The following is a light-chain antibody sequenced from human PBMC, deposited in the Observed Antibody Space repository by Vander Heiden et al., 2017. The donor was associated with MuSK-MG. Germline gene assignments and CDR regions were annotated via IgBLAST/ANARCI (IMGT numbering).Light chain of an antibody. CDR1: QSISSW. Sequence: DIQMTQSPSTLSASVGDRVTITCRASQSISSWLAWYQQKPGKAPKLLIYKASSLEIGVPSRFSGSGSGTEFTLTISSLQPDDFATYSCQQDNSYPSTFGQGTKVEIK. J-gene: IGKJ1*01. CDR2: KAS. V-gene: IGKV1-5*03. CDR3: QQDNSYPST.